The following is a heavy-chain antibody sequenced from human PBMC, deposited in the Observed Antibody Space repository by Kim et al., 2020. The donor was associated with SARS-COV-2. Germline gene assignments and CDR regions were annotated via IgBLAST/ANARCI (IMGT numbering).Heavy chain of an antibody. V-gene: IGHV3-48*03. D-gene: IGHD3-10*01. CDR3: AALDSVQVPGGI. J-gene: IGHJ4*02. Sequence: YVDTMKGRFTMSRDNAKNSVYLQMNSLRSEDTAIYYCAALDSVQVPGGIWGQGTLVTVSS.